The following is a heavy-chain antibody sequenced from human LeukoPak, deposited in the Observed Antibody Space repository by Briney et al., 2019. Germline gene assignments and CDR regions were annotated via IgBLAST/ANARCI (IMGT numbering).Heavy chain of an antibody. D-gene: IGHD3-9*01. J-gene: IGHJ6*02. CDR3: AXGVRRPDILTXXXXYGMDV. CDR2: XXXXGSX. CDR1: GGSFSGYY. Sequence: SETLSLTCAVYGGSFSGYYWSWIRQPPGKGPEWIXXXXXXGSXYYXPSLKSRVTISVDTSKNQFSLKLSSVTAADTAVYYCAXGVRRPDILTXXXXYGMDVWGQGTTVTVSS. V-gene: IGHV4-34*09.